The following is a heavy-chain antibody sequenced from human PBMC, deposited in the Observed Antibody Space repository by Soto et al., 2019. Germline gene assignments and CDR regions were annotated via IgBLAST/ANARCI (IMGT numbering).Heavy chain of an antibody. CDR3: ARDFEWLRVFDY. J-gene: IGHJ4*02. D-gene: IGHD5-12*01. CDR1: GGSISSSN. Sequence: ETLSLTCVVSGGSISSSNWWSWVRQAPGKGLEWVSSISSSSSYIYYADSVKGRFTISRDNAKNSLYLQMNSLRAEDTAVYYCARDFEWLRVFDYWGQGTLVTVSS. CDR2: ISSSSSYI. V-gene: IGHV3-21*01.